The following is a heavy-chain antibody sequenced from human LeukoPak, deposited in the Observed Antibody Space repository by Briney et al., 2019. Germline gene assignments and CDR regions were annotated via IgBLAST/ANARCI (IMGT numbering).Heavy chain of an antibody. V-gene: IGHV1-2*02. D-gene: IGHD3-9*01. CDR2: INPNGGDT. J-gene: IGHJ6*04. CDR3: ARGPLDYDILTGPYGMDV. Sequence: ASVKVSCKASGYTFTDYYIHWVRQAPGQGLEWMGWINPNGGDTYYAQKFQGRVTMTRDTSISTAYMELSSLRSEDTAVYYCARGPLDYDILTGPYGMDVWGKGTTVTVSS. CDR1: GYTFTDYY.